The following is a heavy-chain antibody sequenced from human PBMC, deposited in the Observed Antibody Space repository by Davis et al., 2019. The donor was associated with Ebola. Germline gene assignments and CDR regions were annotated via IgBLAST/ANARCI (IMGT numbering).Heavy chain of an antibody. J-gene: IGHJ6*04. CDR1: GYTFTGYY. CDR2: INPNSGNT. CDR3: ARESLTTGRGDYYYYGMDV. D-gene: IGHD4-17*01. V-gene: IGHV1-8*02. Sequence: ASVKVSCKASGYTFTGYYMHWVRQAPGQGLEWMGRINPNSGNTGYAQKFQGRVTMTRNTSISKAYMELSSLRSEDTAVYYCARESLTTGRGDYYYYGMDVWGKGTTVTVSS.